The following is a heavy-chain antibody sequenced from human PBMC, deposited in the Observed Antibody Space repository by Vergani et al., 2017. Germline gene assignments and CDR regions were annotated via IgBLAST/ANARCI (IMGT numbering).Heavy chain of an antibody. J-gene: IGHJ6*03. D-gene: IGHD2-2*01. CDR2: MNPKSGNT. Sequence: QEQLVQSGAEVRKPGASVKVSCKASGYNFTSFDINWVRLATGQGLEWIGWMNPKSGNTAYAAKFQGRITMTRDSSTDTAYMEMKSLRSEDTDIYFCARNGGSGIEVPAAIRYYDYYMDVRGEGTTVTVSS. CDR3: ARNGGSGIEVPAAIRYYDYYMDV. CDR1: GYNFTSFD. V-gene: IGHV1-8*01.